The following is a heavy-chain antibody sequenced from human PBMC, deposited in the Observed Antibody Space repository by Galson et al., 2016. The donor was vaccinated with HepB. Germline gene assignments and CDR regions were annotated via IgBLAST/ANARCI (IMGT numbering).Heavy chain of an antibody. D-gene: IGHD6-6*01. CDR3: ARHRGYSSSSIWFDP. Sequence: SETLSLTCTVSGGSIHSSSYYWGWIRQPPGKGLEWIGSIYYSGSTYYNPSLKSRLTISIDTSKNQFSLKVSSVTAADTAVYYCARHRGYSSSSIWFDPWGQGTLVTVSS. J-gene: IGHJ5*02. V-gene: IGHV4-39*01. CDR1: GGSIHSSSYY. CDR2: IYYSGST.